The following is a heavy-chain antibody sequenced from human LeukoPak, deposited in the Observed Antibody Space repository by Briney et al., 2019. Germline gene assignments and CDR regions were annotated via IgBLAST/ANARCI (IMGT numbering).Heavy chain of an antibody. V-gene: IGHV3-7*03. D-gene: IGHD5-18*01. CDR2: IKEDGSLT. J-gene: IGHJ3*02. CDR3: ARDRGYKAFDI. CDR1: GFTFSSSW. Sequence: GGSLRLSRAASGFTFSSSWMDWVRQAPGKGLEWVANIKEDGSLTFYVDSVKGRFTISRDNAKNSLYLQMNSLRVDDTAVYYCARDRGYKAFDIWGQGTMVTVSS.